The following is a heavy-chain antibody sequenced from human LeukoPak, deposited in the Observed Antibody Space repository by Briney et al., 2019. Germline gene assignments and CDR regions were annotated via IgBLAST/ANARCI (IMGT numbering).Heavy chain of an antibody. Sequence: GASVKVSCKASGYTFTSYDINWVRQATGQGLEWMGGIIPIFGTANYAQKFQGRVTITTDESTSTAYMELSSLRSEDTAVYYCARGDFWSGYYRAGDAFDIWGQGTMVTVSS. V-gene: IGHV1-69*05. D-gene: IGHD3-3*01. CDR1: GYTFTSYD. CDR3: ARGDFWSGYYRAGDAFDI. J-gene: IGHJ3*02. CDR2: IIPIFGTA.